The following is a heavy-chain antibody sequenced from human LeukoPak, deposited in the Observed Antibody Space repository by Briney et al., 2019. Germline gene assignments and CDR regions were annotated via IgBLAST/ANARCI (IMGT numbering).Heavy chain of an antibody. CDR2: IYYSGST. Sequence: SETLSLTCTVSGGSISSSYWSWIRQPPGKGLEWIGYIYYSGSTNYNPSLKSRVTISVDTSKNQFSLKLSSVTAADTAVYYCARLKGDILTGYYIWFDPWGQGTLVTVSS. CDR3: ARLKGDILTGYYIWFDP. V-gene: IGHV4-59*08. D-gene: IGHD3-9*01. CDR1: GGSISSSY. J-gene: IGHJ5*02.